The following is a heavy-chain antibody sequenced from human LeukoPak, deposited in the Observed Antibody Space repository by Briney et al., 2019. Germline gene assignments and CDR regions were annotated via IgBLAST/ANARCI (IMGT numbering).Heavy chain of an antibody. CDR3: ARGRITMVRGVIFDY. V-gene: IGHV4-34*01. CDR1: GGSFSGYY. Sequence: MPSETLSLTCAVYGGSFSGYYWSWIRQPPGKGLEWIGEINHSGSTNYNPSLKSRVTISVDTSKNQFSLKLSSVTAADTAVYYCARGRITMVRGVIFDYWGQGTLVTVSS. D-gene: IGHD3-10*01. CDR2: INHSGST. J-gene: IGHJ4*02.